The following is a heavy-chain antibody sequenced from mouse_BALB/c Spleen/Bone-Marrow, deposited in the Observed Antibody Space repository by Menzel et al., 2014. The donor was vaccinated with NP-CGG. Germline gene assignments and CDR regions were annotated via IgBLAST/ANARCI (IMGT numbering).Heavy chain of an antibody. CDR1: GFTFSDFY. V-gene: IGHV7-1*02. Sequence: DVMLVESGGGLVQPGDSLRLSCATSGFTFSDFYMEWVRQPPGKRLEWIAASRNKAKYYTTEYSASVKGRFIVSRDTSQSVLYLQMNALRAEDTAICYCARDVGYGNYFVYWGQGTLVTVSA. J-gene: IGHJ3*01. D-gene: IGHD2-10*02. CDR2: SRNKAKYYTT. CDR3: ARDVGYGNYFVY.